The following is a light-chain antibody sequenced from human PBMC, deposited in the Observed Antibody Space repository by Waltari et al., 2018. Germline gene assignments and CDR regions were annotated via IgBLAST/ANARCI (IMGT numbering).Light chain of an antibody. V-gene: IGLV2-11*01. J-gene: IGLJ1*01. Sequence: QSALTQPRSVSGSPGQSVTISCTGTSSDVGRYNFVSWFQHHPGRAPTLMIYDVNKRPARIPDLFSGSKSGNTASLTISGLQAEDEADYYCCSYAGTYTDVLGTGTKVTVL. CDR3: CSYAGTYTDV. CDR2: DVN. CDR1: SSDVGRYNF.